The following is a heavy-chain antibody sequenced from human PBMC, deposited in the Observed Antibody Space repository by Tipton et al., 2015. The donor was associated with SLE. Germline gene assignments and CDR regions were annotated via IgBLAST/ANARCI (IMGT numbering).Heavy chain of an antibody. J-gene: IGHJ3*02. CDR1: GFTFSNYW. Sequence: GSLRLSCTVSGFTFSNYWMSWVRQAPGKGLEWVANIKQDGSDKYYVDSVKGRITISRDNAENSLYLQMNSLSADDTAVYYCARETASGAFDIWGLGTMVTVSS. D-gene: IGHD3-10*01. CDR3: ARETASGAFDI. CDR2: IKQDGSDK. V-gene: IGHV3-7*01.